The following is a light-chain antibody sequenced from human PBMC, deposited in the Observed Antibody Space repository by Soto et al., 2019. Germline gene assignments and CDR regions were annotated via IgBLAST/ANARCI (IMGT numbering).Light chain of an antibody. CDR3: QQDSSWPLT. CDR2: GAS. Sequence: EIVMTQSPATLSVSPGERVTLSCRASQDIRSSLAWYQQKPGQAPRRLIYGASIRATGVPATFSGSGSGTEFTLSISSLQSEHLGVYYCQQDSSWPLTFGGGTKVEIK. J-gene: IGKJ4*01. V-gene: IGKV3-15*01. CDR1: QDIRSS.